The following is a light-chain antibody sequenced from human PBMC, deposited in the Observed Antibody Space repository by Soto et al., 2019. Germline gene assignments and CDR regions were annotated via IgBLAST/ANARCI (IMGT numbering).Light chain of an antibody. CDR1: SSDVGSYNR. J-gene: IGLJ1*01. Sequence: TSSDVGSYNRVSWYQQPPGTAPKLMIYEVSNRPSGVPDRFSGSKSGNTASLTISGLQAEDEADYYCSSYTSSSTLVFGTVTKVTVL. V-gene: IGLV2-18*02. CDR3: SSYTSSSTLV. CDR2: EVS.